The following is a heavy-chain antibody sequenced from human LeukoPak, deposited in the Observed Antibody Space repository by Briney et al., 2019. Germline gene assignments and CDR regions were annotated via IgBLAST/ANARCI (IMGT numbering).Heavy chain of an antibody. J-gene: IGHJ6*02. CDR2: INPDGITT. CDR3: ARDYYYSMDV. V-gene: IGHV3-74*01. CDR1: GFTFSTYW. Sequence: GGSLRLSCAASGFTFSTYWMHWVRQAPGKGLEWVSRINPDGITTTCADSVKGRFTISRDNAKNTLFLQMNSLRAEDTAVYYCARDYYYSMDVSGHGNTITVS.